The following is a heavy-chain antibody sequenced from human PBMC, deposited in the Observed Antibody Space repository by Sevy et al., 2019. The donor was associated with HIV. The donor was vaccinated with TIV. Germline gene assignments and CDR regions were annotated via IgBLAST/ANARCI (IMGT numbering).Heavy chain of an antibody. CDR3: AGRVTVHDGFDI. V-gene: IGHV3-11*06. J-gene: IGHJ3*02. CDR2: ISGISTYP. Sequence: GGSLRLSCAASGFTFSDYHLNWIRQAPGKGLVWVSYISGISTYPNYADSVKGRFTISRDNAKNLLFLQMNSLRAEDTAVYYGAGRVTVHDGFDIWGQGTMVTVSS. D-gene: IGHD4-4*01. CDR1: GFTFSDYH.